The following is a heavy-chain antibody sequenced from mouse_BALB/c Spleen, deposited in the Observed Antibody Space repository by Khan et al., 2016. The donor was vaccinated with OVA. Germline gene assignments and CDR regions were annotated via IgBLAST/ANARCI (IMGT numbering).Heavy chain of an antibody. CDR3: AGGYEFFAH. D-gene: IGHD2-14*01. CDR1: GYSFTVYY. Sequence: VQLKESGPDLVKPGASVKISCKASGYSFTVYYMIWVKQSHGKSPEWIGRVNPNNGDTNYNQKFKDKAILTVDKSSTTAYMELRNLTSEDSAVFYCAGGYEFFAHWGQGTLVTVSA. V-gene: IGHV1-26*01. CDR2: VNPNNGDT. J-gene: IGHJ3*01.